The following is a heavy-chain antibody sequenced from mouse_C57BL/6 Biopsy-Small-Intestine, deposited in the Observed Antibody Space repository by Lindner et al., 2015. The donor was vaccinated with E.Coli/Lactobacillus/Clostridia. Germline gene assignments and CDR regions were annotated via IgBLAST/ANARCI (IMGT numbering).Heavy chain of an antibody. CDR1: GYSFTDYN. D-gene: IGHD3-2*02. V-gene: IGHV1-39*01. Sequence: VQLQESGPELVKPGASVKISCKASGYSFTDYNMNWVKQSNGKSLEWIGVVNPNYGTTSYNQKSKGKATLTVDQSSSTAYMQLNSLTSEDSAVYYCARCGSGLSYAMDYWGQGTSVTVSS. CDR2: VNPNYGTT. J-gene: IGHJ4*01. CDR3: ARCGSGLSYAMDY.